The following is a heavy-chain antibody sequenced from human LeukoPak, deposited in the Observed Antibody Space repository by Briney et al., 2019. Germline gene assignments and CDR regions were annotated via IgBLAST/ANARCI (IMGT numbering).Heavy chain of an antibody. CDR3: AKDHPYYYDSSGYYAYYFDY. CDR2: ISGSGGST. Sequence: GGSLRLSCAASGFTFSSYAMSWVRQAPGKGLEWVSAISGSGGSTYYADSVKGRFTISRDNSKNTLYLQMNSLRAEDTAVYYCAKDHPYYYDSSGYYAYYFDYWGRGTLVTVSS. CDR1: GFTFSSYA. J-gene: IGHJ4*02. V-gene: IGHV3-23*01. D-gene: IGHD3-22*01.